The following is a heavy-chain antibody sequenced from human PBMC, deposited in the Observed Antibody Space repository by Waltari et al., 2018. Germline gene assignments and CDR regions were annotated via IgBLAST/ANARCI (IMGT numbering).Heavy chain of an antibody. CDR3: AKHLTLVRGIGPYFDY. J-gene: IGHJ4*02. CDR2: ISGSGDNT. V-gene: IGHV3-23*01. Sequence: EVQLLESGGGLVQPGGSLRLSCAASGFTFSNYAMSWVRQAQGKGLEWVSAISGSGDNTFYVDSVKGRFTISRDNSKNTLYLQMNSLRAEDTAVYYCAKHLTLVRGIGPYFDYWGQGTLVTVSS. D-gene: IGHD3-10*01. CDR1: GFTFSNYA.